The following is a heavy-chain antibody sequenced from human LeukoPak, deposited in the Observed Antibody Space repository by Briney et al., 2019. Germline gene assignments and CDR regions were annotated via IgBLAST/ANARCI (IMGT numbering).Heavy chain of an antibody. Sequence: GGSLRLSCAASGFTFSSYAMTWVRQAPGKGLEWVSTISGSGGSTYYADSVKGRFTISRDNSKNTLYLQMNSLRAEDTAVYYCAKRLTAVAANFDYWGQGTLVTVSS. CDR1: GFTFSSYA. V-gene: IGHV3-23*01. CDR3: AKRLTAVAANFDY. D-gene: IGHD6-19*01. CDR2: ISGSGGST. J-gene: IGHJ4*02.